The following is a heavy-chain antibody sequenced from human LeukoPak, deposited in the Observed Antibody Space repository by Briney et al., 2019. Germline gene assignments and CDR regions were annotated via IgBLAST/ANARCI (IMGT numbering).Heavy chain of an antibody. Sequence: SETLSLTCTVSGGSTSSSSFHWVWFRQPPGKGLEWIGNTYYTWSTQYNPSLKSRVTISVDTSKNQFSLRLSSVTAADTAVYYCARATTRLYMDVWGKGTTVTVSS. CDR3: ARATTRLYMDV. CDR2: TYYTWST. V-gene: IGHV4-39*07. CDR1: GGSTSSSSFH. J-gene: IGHJ6*03. D-gene: IGHD2-15*01.